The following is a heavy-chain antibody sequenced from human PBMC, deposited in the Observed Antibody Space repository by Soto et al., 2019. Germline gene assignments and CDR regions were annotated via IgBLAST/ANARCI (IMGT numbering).Heavy chain of an antibody. D-gene: IGHD2-8*01. CDR1: GFTFRSYW. Sequence: PGGSLRLSCKVSGFTFRSYWMTWVRQAPGKGLEWVANIKEDGSLIYYADSMKGRFTISRDNAESSLYLQMDSLRAEDTAVYYCARDNGYFDLWGRGTLVTVSS. CDR3: ARDNGYFDL. V-gene: IGHV3-7*04. J-gene: IGHJ2*01. CDR2: IKEDGSLI.